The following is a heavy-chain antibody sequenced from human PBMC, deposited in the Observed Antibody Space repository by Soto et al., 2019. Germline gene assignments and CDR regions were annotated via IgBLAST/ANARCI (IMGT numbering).Heavy chain of an antibody. CDR1: GYTFTSYG. D-gene: IGHD3-3*01. Sequence: QVPLVQSGAEVKKPGASVKVSCKASGYTFTSYGISWVRQAPGQGLEWMGWISAYNGNTNYAQKLQGRVTMTTDTSTSTAYMELRRLRSDDTAVYYCARAVYYDFWSGYPPPTYYYYYGMDVWGQGTTVTVSS. V-gene: IGHV1-18*04. CDR3: ARAVYYDFWSGYPPPTYYYYYGMDV. CDR2: ISAYNGNT. J-gene: IGHJ6*02.